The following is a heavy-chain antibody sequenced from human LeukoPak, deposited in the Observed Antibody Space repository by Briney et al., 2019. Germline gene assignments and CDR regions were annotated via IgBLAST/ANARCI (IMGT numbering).Heavy chain of an antibody. CDR1: GYTFTSYD. J-gene: IGHJ4*02. Sequence: SCKASGYTFTSYDISWVRQAPGKGLEWVSVIYSGGSTYYADSVKGRFTISRDNSKNTLYLQMNSLRAEDTAVYYCARALVVPAAITPSYFDYWGQGTLVTVSS. CDR3: ARALVVPAAITPSYFDY. D-gene: IGHD2-2*02. CDR2: IYSGGST. V-gene: IGHV3-66*01.